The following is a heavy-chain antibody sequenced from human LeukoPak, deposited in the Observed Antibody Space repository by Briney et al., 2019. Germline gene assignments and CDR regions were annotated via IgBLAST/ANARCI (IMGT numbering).Heavy chain of an antibody. J-gene: IGHJ4*02. V-gene: IGHV3-30-3*01. CDR2: ISYDGSNK. D-gene: IGHD1-26*01. Sequence: PGRSLRLSCAASGFTFSSYAMHWVRQAPGKGLEWVAVISYDGSNKYYADSVKGRFTISRDNSKNTLYLQMNSLRAEDTAVYYCARDRGELLEGIAFDYWGQGTLVTVSS. CDR1: GFTFSSYA. CDR3: ARDRGELLEGIAFDY.